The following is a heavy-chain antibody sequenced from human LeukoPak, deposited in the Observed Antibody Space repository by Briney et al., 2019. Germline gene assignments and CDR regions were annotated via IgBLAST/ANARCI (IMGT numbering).Heavy chain of an antibody. Sequence: ASVKVSCKASGYTFTSYYMHWVRQAPGQGLEWMGWINPNSGGTNYAQKFQGRVTMTRDTSISTAYMELSRLRSDDTAVYYCARVPRRYCSSTSCYPRERSFFDSWGQGTLVSVSS. J-gene: IGHJ4*02. CDR1: GYTFTSYY. D-gene: IGHD2-2*01. CDR2: INPNSGGT. CDR3: ARVPRRYCSSTSCYPRERSFFDS. V-gene: IGHV1-2*02.